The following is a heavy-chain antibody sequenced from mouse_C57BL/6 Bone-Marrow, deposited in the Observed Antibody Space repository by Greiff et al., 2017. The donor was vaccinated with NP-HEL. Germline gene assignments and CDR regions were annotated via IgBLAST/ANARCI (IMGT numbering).Heavy chain of an antibody. CDR3: ARPYYGSSYGY. D-gene: IGHD1-1*01. J-gene: IGHJ2*01. V-gene: IGHV1-81*01. Sequence: VQLQQSGAELARPGASVKLSCKASGYTFTSYGISWVKQRPGQGLEWIGEIYPRSGNTYYNEKFKGKATLTADKSSSTAYMELRSLTSEDSSVYFCARPYYGSSYGYWGQGTTLTVSS. CDR1: GYTFTSYG. CDR2: IYPRSGNT.